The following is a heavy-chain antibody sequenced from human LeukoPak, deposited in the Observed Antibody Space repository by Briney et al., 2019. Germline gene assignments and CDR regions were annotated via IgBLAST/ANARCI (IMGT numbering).Heavy chain of an antibody. D-gene: IGHD6-13*01. J-gene: IGHJ4*02. V-gene: IGHV4-31*03. CDR3: ARVGRRYSSSWLYYFDY. CDR1: GGSISSGGYY. Sequence: KSSETLSLTCTVSGGSISSGGYYWSWIRQHPGKGLEWIGYIYYSGSTYYNPSLKSRVTISVDTSKNQFSLKLSSATAADTAVYYCARVGRRYSSSWLYYFDYWGQGTLVTVSS. CDR2: IYYSGST.